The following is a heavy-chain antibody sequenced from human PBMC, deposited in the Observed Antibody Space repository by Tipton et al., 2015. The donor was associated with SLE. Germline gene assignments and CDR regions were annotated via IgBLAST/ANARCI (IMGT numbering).Heavy chain of an antibody. V-gene: IGHV4-4*08. CDR1: GGSISIHY. CDR2: LYTSGRT. D-gene: IGHD1-1*01. J-gene: IGHJ3*02. CDR3: ARRSVQEAFDI. Sequence: LRLSCAVSGGSISIHYWSWIRQPPGKGLEWIGYLYTSGRTNYNPPLKSRVTISVDMSKNELSLRLSSVTAADTAVYFCARRSVQEAFDIWGQGTMVTVSS.